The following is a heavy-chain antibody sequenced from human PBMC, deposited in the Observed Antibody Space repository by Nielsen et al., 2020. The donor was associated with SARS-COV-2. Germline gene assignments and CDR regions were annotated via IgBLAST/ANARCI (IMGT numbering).Heavy chain of an antibody. CDR3: AKVAPAGYCSSTSCSLGDYFDY. D-gene: IGHD2-2*01. CDR2: ISWNSGSI. Sequence: SLKISCAASGFTFDDYAMHWVRQAPGKGLEWVSGISWNSGSIGYADSVKGRFTISRDNAKNSLYLQMNSLRAEDTALYYCAKVAPAGYCSSTSCSLGDYFDYWGQGTLVTVSS. CDR1: GFTFDDYA. J-gene: IGHJ4*02. V-gene: IGHV3-9*01.